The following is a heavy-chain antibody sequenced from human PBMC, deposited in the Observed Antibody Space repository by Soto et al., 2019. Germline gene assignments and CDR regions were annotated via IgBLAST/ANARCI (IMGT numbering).Heavy chain of an antibody. D-gene: IGHD2-2*01. J-gene: IGHJ6*02. Sequence: QVQLVQSGAEVKKPGSSVKVSCKASGGTFSSYAISWVRQAPGQGLEWMGVIIPISGTANYAQKFQGRVTITADESTSTAYMELSSLRSEDTAVYYCARSQGSSTSLEIYYYYYYGMDVWGQGTRVTVSS. CDR3: ARSQGSSTSLEIYYYYYYGMDV. V-gene: IGHV1-69*01. CDR2: IIPISGTA. CDR1: GGTFSSYA.